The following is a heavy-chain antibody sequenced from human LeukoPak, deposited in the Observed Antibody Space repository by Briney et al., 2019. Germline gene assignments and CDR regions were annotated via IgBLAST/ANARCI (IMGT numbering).Heavy chain of an antibody. D-gene: IGHD3-10*01. J-gene: IGHJ4*02. CDR2: ISYDGSNT. CDR3: AKLPRFGELLPLDY. V-gene: IGHV3-30*18. CDR1: GFTFNSYG. Sequence: PGGSLRLSCAASGFTFNSYGMHWVRQAPGKGLEWVAVISYDGSNTYYADSVKGRFTISRDNSKNTLYLQMNSLRAEDTAVYYCAKLPRFGELLPLDYWGQGTLVTVSS.